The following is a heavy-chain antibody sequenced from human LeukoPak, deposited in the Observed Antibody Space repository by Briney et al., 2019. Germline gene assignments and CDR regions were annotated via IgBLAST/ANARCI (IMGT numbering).Heavy chain of an antibody. V-gene: IGHV1-2*02. Sequence: ASVKVSCKASEYTFTGYYMHWVRQAPGQGLEWMGWINPNSGGTHYAPKFQGRVTLTRDTSISTAYMELSGLRSDDTAVYYCARDIGYCSGGSCLFSDYWGQGALVTVSS. D-gene: IGHD2-15*01. CDR2: INPNSGGT. CDR3: ARDIGYCSGGSCLFSDY. J-gene: IGHJ4*02. CDR1: EYTFTGYY.